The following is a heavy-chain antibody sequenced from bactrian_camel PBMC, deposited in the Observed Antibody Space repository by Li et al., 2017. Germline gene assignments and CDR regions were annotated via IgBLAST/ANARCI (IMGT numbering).Heavy chain of an antibody. Sequence: HVQLVESGGGSVQAGGSLTLSCAASGYTYNRNCMAWFRQAPGKEREGVARIATGSGNTYYADSVKGRFTISQDNAKNTVYLQMNGLKPEDTAMYYCAARGPYCYTKLSVRDFTYWGQGTQVTVS. CDR1: GYTYNRNC. V-gene: IGHV3S1*01. D-gene: IGHD2*01. CDR2: IATGSGNT. J-gene: IGHJ6*01. CDR3: AARGPYCYTKLSVRDFTY.